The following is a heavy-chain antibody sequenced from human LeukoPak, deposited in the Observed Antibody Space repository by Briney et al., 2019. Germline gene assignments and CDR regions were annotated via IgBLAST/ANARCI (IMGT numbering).Heavy chain of an antibody. CDR3: ARGRDIVLMVYAPADY. J-gene: IGHJ4*02. V-gene: IGHV1-46*01. Sequence: GASVKVSCKASGYTFTGYYMHWVRQAPGQGLEWMGIINPSGGSTSYAQKFQGRVTMTRDTSTSTVYMELSSLRSEDTAVYYCARGRDIVLMVYAPADYWGQGTLVTVSS. D-gene: IGHD2-8*01. CDR1: GYTFTGYY. CDR2: INPSGGST.